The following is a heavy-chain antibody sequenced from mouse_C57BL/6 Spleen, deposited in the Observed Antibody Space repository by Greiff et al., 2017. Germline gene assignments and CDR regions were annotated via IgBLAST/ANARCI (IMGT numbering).Heavy chain of an antibody. CDR3: ARNSNAMDY. V-gene: IGHV1-54*01. CDR2: INPGSGGT. Sequence: VQRVESGAELVRPGTSVKVSCKASGYAFTNYLIEWVKQRPGQGLEWIGVINPGSGGTNYNEKFKGKATLTADKSSSTAYMQLSSLTSEDSAVYFCARNSNAMDYWGQGTSVTVSS. J-gene: IGHJ4*01. CDR1: GYAFTNYL.